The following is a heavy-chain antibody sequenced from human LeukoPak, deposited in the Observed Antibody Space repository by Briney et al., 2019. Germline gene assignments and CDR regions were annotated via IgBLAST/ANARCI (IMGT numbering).Heavy chain of an antibody. D-gene: IGHD2-15*01. CDR1: GFAFSRYW. CDR3: AGQEAVVVVAVTPDEDYGDYVDYYYYMDV. V-gene: IGHV3-7*01. J-gene: IGHJ6*03. Sequence: GGSLRLSCAASGFAFSRYWMSWVRQAPGKGLEWVANIKEDGSEKYYVDSVKGRLTISRDNAKNSLSLQIKSLRAEDTAVYYCAGQEAVVVVAVTPDEDYGDYVDYYYYMDVWGKGTTVTVSS. CDR2: IKEDGSEK.